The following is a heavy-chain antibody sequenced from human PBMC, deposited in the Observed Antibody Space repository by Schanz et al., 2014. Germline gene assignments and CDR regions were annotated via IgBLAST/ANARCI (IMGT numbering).Heavy chain of an antibody. V-gene: IGHV3-23*01. CDR1: GFTFTDHA. D-gene: IGHD1-26*01. CDR2: ISGLGEAT. Sequence: EQVLESGGGFVQPGGSLRLTCLTSGFTFTDHAMSWVRQAPGKGLEWVSTISGLGEATFYSDSVKGRFTTSRDNSKNTMYLQMNSLRAEDTAVYYCVKDLQRELLRDDHYYGMDVWGQGTTVTVSS. J-gene: IGHJ6*02. CDR3: VKDLQRELLRDDHYYGMDV.